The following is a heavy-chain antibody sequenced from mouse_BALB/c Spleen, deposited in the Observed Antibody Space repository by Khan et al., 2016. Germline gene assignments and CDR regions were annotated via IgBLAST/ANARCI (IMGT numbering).Heavy chain of an antibody. CDR3: ARPGYGSSRGFAY. D-gene: IGHD1-1*01. CDR2: INTYTGEP. Sequence: QIQLVQSGPELKKPGETVRISCKASGYTFTNYGMNWVKQAPGKGLKWMGWINTYTGEPTYADDFKGRFAFSLETSASTAYLQINNLKNEDTATYSCARPGYGSSRGFAYWGQGTLVTVSA. J-gene: IGHJ3*01. CDR1: GYTFTNYG. V-gene: IGHV9-3-1*01.